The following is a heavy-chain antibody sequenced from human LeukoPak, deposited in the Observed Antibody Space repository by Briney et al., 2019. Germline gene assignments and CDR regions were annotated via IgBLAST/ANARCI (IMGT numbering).Heavy chain of an antibody. D-gene: IGHD2-2*01. CDR2: INPNSGGT. CDR3: ARDTTYCSSTSCGKEDY. J-gene: IGHJ4*02. CDR1: GYTFTGYY. Sequence: GASVKVSCKASGYTFTGYYMHWVRQAPGQGLEWMGWINPNSGGTNYAQKFQGRVTMTRDTSISTAYMELSSLRSEDTAVYYCARDTTYCSSTSCGKEDYWGQGTLVTVSS. V-gene: IGHV1-2*02.